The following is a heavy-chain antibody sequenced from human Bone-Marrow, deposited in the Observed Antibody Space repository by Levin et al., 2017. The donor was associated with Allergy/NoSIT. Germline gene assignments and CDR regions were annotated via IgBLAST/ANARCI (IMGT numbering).Heavy chain of an antibody. CDR3: ARALYCSGDNCYSFLDY. J-gene: IGHJ4*02. V-gene: IGHV4-4*02. Sequence: TSQTLSLTCAVSGGSIRSSHWWNWVRQTPGKGLEWIGEIYHSGSTNYNPSLNSRVTISLDKSKNQLSLKLSSVTAADSAVYYCARALYCSGDNCYSFLDYWGQGTLVTVSS. CDR2: IYHSGST. CDR1: GGSIRSSHW. D-gene: IGHD2-15*01.